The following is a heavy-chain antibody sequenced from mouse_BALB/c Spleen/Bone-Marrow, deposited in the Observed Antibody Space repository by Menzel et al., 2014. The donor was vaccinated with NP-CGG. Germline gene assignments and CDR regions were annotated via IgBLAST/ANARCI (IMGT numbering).Heavy chain of an antibody. J-gene: IGHJ1*01. V-gene: IGHV1-74*01. CDR2: IHPSDSET. CDR3: ARGGYDGWYFDV. Sequence: VQLQQSGAELVRPGASVKLSCRASDYSFTSYWVNWVKQRPGQGLEWIGMIHPSDSETSLNQKFKDKATLTVDKSSSTAYMQLSSPTSEDSAVYYCARGGYDGWYFDVWGAGTTVTVSS. D-gene: IGHD2-2*01. CDR1: DYSFTSYW.